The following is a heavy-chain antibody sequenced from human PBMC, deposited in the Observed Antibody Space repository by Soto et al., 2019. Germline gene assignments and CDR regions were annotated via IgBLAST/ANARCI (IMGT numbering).Heavy chain of an antibody. J-gene: IGHJ5*02. Sequence: QVQLVQSGAEVKKPGASVKVSCKASGYTFTSYGISWVRQAPGQGLEWMGRISAYNGNTNYAQKLQGRVTMTTDTSPSTAYMELSSLGSEDTAVYYCARVVGALGHWFDPWGQGTLVTVSS. CDR3: ARVVGALGHWFDP. V-gene: IGHV1-18*01. CDR1: GYTFTSYG. CDR2: ISAYNGNT. D-gene: IGHD1-26*01.